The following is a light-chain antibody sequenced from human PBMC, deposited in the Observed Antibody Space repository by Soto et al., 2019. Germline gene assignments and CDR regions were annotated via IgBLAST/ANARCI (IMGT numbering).Light chain of an antibody. CDR1: SSDVGGYNY. V-gene: IGLV2-14*01. Sequence: QSALTQPASVSGSPGQSITISCTGTSSDVGGYNYVSWYQQYPGKAPKLMIYDVSNRPSGVSNRFSGSKSGNTASLTISGLQAEDEADYYCSSYTSSSTLLVLFGGGNQLTVL. J-gene: IGLJ2*01. CDR3: SSYTSSSTLLVL. CDR2: DVS.